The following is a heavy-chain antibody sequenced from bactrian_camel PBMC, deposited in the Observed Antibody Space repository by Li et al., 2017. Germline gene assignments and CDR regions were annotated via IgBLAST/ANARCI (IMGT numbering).Heavy chain of an antibody. J-gene: IGHJ4*01. V-gene: IGHV3S55*01. CDR1: GYRVGTAG. CDR3: AARATSISVCVATMFSKETTRS. D-gene: IGHD4*01. CDR2: ISRTGDI. Sequence: HVQLVESGGGSVQAGGSLKLSCVVSGYRVGTAGMGWFRQAPGRERELVSTISRTGDIVYADFVKGRFTISHDNANNTLYLQMNNLKVEDTAMYYCAARATSISVCVATMFSKETTRSWGQGTQVTVS.